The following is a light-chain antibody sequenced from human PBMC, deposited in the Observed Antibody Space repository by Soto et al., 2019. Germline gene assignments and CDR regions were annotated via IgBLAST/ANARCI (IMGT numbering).Light chain of an antibody. Sequence: AVVTQEPSLTVSPGGTVTLTCGSSTGAVTSGNYPYWFQKKPGQAPRTLIYDTTNKQSWTPARFSGSLLGGKAALTLAGAQTDDEADYYCLLSYSGTNWVFGGGTKLTVL. CDR1: TGAVTSGNY. CDR3: LLSYSGTNWV. J-gene: IGLJ3*02. V-gene: IGLV7-46*01. CDR2: DTT.